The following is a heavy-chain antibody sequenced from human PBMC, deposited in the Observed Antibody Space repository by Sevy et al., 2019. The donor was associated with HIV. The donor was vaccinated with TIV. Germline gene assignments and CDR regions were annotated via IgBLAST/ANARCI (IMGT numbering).Heavy chain of an antibody. V-gene: IGHV3-21*01. J-gene: IGHJ4*02. CDR1: GFAFSTYS. CDR3: VREAANVRCFDY. D-gene: IGHD3-10*02. Sequence: GGSLRLSCAASGFAFSTYSMNWVRQAPGKGLEWVSSISGSGSYIYYADSVQGRVAISRDNAKSSLYLQMNSLRAEDTAVYYCVREAANVRCFDYWGQGTLVTVSS. CDR2: ISGSGSYI.